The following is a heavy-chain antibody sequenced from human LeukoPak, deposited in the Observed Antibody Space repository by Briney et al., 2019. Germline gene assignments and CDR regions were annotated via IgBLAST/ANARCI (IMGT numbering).Heavy chain of an antibody. D-gene: IGHD3-3*01. Sequence: GGSLRLSCAASGFTFSSYSMNWVRQAPGKGLEWVSSISSSSSYIYYADSVKGRFTISRDNAKNSLYLQMNSLRAEDTAVYYCARLLWSHYYFDYWGQGTLVTVSS. J-gene: IGHJ4*02. CDR1: GFTFSSYS. CDR3: ARLLWSHYYFDY. CDR2: ISSSSSYI. V-gene: IGHV3-21*01.